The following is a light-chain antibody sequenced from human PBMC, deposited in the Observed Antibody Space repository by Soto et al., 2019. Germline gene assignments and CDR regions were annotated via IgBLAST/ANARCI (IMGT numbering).Light chain of an antibody. Sequence: DIQMTQSPSSLSASVGDRVTIACRASQIINMYLNWYQQKPGKAPKLLIYAASSLQSGVPSRFIGSGSGTDFTLTISSLQPEDFATYYCQQSYSIPSITFGQGTRLEI. J-gene: IGKJ5*01. V-gene: IGKV1-39*01. CDR3: QQSYSIPSIT. CDR1: QIINMY. CDR2: AAS.